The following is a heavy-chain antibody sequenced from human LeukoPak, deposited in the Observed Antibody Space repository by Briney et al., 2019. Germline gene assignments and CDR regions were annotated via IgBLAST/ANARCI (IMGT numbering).Heavy chain of an antibody. CDR2: IYYSGST. V-gene: IGHV4-59*12. CDR3: ARPEYYYDSSGYSGYYFDY. J-gene: IGHJ4*02. Sequence: SETLSLTCTVSGGSISSYYWSWIRQPPGKGLEWIGYIYYSGSTNYNPSLKSRVTISVDTSKNQFSLKLSSVTAADTAVYYCARPEYYYDSSGYSGYYFDYWGQGTLVTVSS. D-gene: IGHD3-22*01. CDR1: GGSISSYY.